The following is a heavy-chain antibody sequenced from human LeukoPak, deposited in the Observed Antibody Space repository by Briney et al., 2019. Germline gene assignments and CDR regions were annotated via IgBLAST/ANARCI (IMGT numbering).Heavy chain of an antibody. CDR3: ARWEESDAFDI. D-gene: IGHD1-26*01. J-gene: IGHJ3*02. CDR2: IYYSGST. CDR1: GGSISRSTYY. V-gene: IGHV4-39*01. Sequence: SETLSLTCTVSGGSISRSTYYWGWIRQPPGKGLEWIGSIYYSGSTNYNPSLKSRVTISVDTTKNQSSLRLSSVTAADTAVYYCARWEESDAFDIWGQGTMVTVSS.